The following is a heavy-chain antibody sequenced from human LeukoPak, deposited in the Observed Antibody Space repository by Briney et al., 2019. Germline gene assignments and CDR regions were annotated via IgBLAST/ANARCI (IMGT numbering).Heavy chain of an antibody. D-gene: IGHD2-15*01. CDR1: GGSFSGYY. CDR3: ARQGGYCTTGSCYSRANAFDM. J-gene: IGHJ3*02. CDR2: INHSGST. V-gene: IGHV4-34*01. Sequence: PSETLSLTCAVYGGSFSGYYWSWIRQPPGKGLEWIGEINHSGSTNYNPSRRSRVTISVDKSTNQFSLKLSSVTAADTALYYCARQGGYCTTGSCYSRANAFDMWGQGILVTVSS.